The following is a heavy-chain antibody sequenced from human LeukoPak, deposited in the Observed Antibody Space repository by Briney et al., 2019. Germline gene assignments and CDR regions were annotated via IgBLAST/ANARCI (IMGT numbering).Heavy chain of an antibody. J-gene: IGHJ4*02. CDR2: INPNSGGT. V-gene: IGHV1-2*02. CDR3: ARDHSGLTGD. Sequence: ASVTVSCKASGYTFTGYYMHWVRQAPGQGLEWMGWINPNSGGTNYAQKFQGRVTMTRDTSISTAYMELSRLRSDDTAVYYCARDHSGLTGDWGQGTLVTVSS. CDR1: GYTFTGYY. D-gene: IGHD7-27*01.